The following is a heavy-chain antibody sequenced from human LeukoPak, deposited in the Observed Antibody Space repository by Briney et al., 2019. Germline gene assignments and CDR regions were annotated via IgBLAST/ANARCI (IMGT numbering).Heavy chain of an antibody. CDR1: GLTFSSSA. CDR3: ARDPYYCSSTSCPAGYFDY. D-gene: IGHD2-2*01. CDR2: ISASGGST. V-gene: IGHV3-23*01. J-gene: IGHJ4*02. Sequence: GGSLRLSCAASGLTFSSSAMSWLRQAPGKGLEWVSAISASGGSTYYADSVKGRFTISRDNSKNTLYLQMNSLRAEDTAVYYCARDPYYCSSTSCPAGYFDYWGQGTLVTVSS.